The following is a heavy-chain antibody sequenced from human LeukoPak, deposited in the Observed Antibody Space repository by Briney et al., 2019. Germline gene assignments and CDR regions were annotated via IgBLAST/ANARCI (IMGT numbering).Heavy chain of an antibody. CDR1: GGSFSGYY. CDR2: IYTSGST. Sequence: PSETLSLTCAVYGGSFSGYYWSWIRQPPGKGLEWIGRIYTSGSTNYNPSLKSRVIISIDTSKNRFSLKLSSVTAADTAVYYCARDSRAYYGSGSYYNDAFDIWGQGTMVTVSS. CDR3: ARDSRAYYGSGSYYNDAFDI. D-gene: IGHD3-10*01. V-gene: IGHV4-59*10. J-gene: IGHJ3*02.